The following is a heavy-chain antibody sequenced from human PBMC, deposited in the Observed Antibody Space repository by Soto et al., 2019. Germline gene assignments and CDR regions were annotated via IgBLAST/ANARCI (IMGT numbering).Heavy chain of an antibody. CDR3: AHLTTGGFYFDY. CDR2: IYWDDGK. CDR1: GFSLRTSGVG. D-gene: IGHD4-17*01. V-gene: IGHV2-5*02. J-gene: IGHJ4*02. Sequence: QITLKESGPTLVKPTQTLTLTCTFSGFSLRTSGVGVGWIRQPPGKALVWLALIYWDDGKRYSPSLKSRLTITKDTSKNQVVLRMTNMDPVDTATYYCAHLTTGGFYFDYWGQGTLVTVSS.